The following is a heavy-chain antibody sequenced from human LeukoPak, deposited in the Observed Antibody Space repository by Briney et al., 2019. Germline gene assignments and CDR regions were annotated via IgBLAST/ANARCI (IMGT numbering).Heavy chain of an antibody. V-gene: IGHV3-7*01. Sequence: GGSLRLSCAASGFTFSRCWMSWVRQAPGKGLEWVADIKQDGSDKYYVDSVKGRSTISRDNAKNSLYLQMNSLRAEDTAVYHCVRQYYYGSGSYLWAPDYWGQGTLVTVSS. CDR3: VRQYYYGSGSYLWAPDY. CDR1: GFTFSRCW. J-gene: IGHJ4*02. CDR2: IKQDGSDK. D-gene: IGHD3-10*01.